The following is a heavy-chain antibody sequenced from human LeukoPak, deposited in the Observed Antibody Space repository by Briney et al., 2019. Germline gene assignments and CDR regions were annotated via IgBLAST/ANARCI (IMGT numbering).Heavy chain of an antibody. V-gene: IGHV4-39*01. CDR2: ICFSGNT. J-gene: IGHJ4*02. CDR3: ARRRGQLHQFDY. Sequence: SEPLSLTCTVSAGSISSNIYCCDWIRRPPGKGLEWIGSICFSGNTYYNPSLQSRVTGSADTSKNQFSLRLSSVTAADTAVYYCARRRGQLHQFDYWGQGTLVSVSS. D-gene: IGHD5-24*01. CDR1: AGSISSNIYC.